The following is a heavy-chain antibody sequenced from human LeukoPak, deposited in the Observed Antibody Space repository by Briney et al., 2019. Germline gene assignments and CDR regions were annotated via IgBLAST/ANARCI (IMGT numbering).Heavy chain of an antibody. CDR3: ARVGSSSWHDEEISFDY. CDR2: ISAYNGNT. CDR1: GYTFTSYG. J-gene: IGHJ4*02. V-gene: IGHV1-18*01. D-gene: IGHD6-13*01. Sequence: ASVKVSCKASGYTFTSYGISWVRQAPGQGLEWMGWISAYNGNTNYAQKLQGRVTMTTDTSTSTAYMKLRSLRSDDTAVYYCARVGSSSWHDEEISFDYWGQGTLVTVSS.